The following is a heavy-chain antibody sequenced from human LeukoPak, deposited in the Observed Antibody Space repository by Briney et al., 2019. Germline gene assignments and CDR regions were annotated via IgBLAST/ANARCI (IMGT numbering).Heavy chain of an antibody. CDR3: ARGYGSGSYSALSN. J-gene: IGHJ4*02. Sequence: QPGGSLRLSCAASGFTFSDYCMSWIRQAPGNGLEWVSFISSSGSTIYYADSVKGRFTISRDNAKNSLYLQMNSLRAEDTAVYYCARGYGSGSYSALSNWGQGTLVTVSS. D-gene: IGHD3-10*01. CDR2: ISSSGSTI. V-gene: IGHV3-11*04. CDR1: GFTFSDYC.